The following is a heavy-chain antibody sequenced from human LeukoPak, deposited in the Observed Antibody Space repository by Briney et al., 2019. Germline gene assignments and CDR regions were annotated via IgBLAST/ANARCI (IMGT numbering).Heavy chain of an antibody. Sequence: GASLKIPWKGSGYSFTSYWICWVRQMPGKLLEWMGIIYAGDSDTSYRPSFQSHVTIAAAKSISTAYLQRSSLKASDTAMYYCARGDDVVPRHIVATITALFDYWGQGTLVTVSS. J-gene: IGHJ4*02. V-gene: IGHV5-51*01. D-gene: IGHD5-12*01. CDR1: GYSFTSYW. CDR3: ARGDDVVPRHIVATITALFDY. CDR2: IYAGDSDT.